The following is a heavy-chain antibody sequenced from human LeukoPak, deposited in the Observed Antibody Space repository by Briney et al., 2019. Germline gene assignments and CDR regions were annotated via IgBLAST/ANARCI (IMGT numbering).Heavy chain of an antibody. CDR1: GFSFGQHS. D-gene: IGHD3-16*01. V-gene: IGHV3-21*01. CDR3: VTGDNPDYTWENHRLDAFDI. J-gene: IGHJ3*02. Sequence: GGSVRLSCEASGFSFGQHSMGWVRLAPGKGLEWVSSITGGGTFTFYADSVKGRFTVSRDNANNLLFLQLHSLRADDTAIYYCVTGDNPDYTWENHRLDAFDIWGQGTMVTVSS. CDR2: ITGGGTFT.